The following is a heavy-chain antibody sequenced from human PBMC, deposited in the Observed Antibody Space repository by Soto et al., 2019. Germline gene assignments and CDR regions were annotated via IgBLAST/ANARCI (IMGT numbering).Heavy chain of an antibody. D-gene: IGHD6-19*01. CDR1: GYTFTGYY. J-gene: IGHJ6*02. Sequence: ASVKVSCKASGYTFTGYYMHWVRQAPGQGLEWMGWINPNSGGTNYAQKFQGWVTMTRDTSISTAYMELSRLRSDDTAVYYCERDQRYSSGWRITHRYYCYGMDVWGQGTTVNVSS. V-gene: IGHV1-2*04. CDR2: INPNSGGT. CDR3: ERDQRYSSGWRITHRYYCYGMDV.